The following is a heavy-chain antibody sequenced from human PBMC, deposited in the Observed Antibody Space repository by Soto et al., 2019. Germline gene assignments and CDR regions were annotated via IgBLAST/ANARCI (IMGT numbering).Heavy chain of an antibody. CDR3: ARRPGNHVYYGLDL. J-gene: IGHJ6*02. CDR1: GGSISSSNYY. Sequence: SETLSLTCTVSGGSISSSNYYWGWIRQPPGKGLEWIGSIFYSGNTFYNPSLKSRVTISVDTSKNQFSLSLSSVTAADTAVYYWARRPGNHVYYGLDLWGQGT. V-gene: IGHV4-39*01. CDR2: IFYSGNT.